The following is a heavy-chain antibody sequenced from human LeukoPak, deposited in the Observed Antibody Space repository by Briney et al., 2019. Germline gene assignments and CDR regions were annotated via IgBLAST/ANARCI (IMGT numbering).Heavy chain of an antibody. Sequence: PSETLSLTCTVSGGSVSSGDYYWSWIRQPPGKGLEWIGYIYYSGSTYYNPSLKSRISISVDTSKNQFSLKLSSVTAADTALYYCARDVRGAAAVPDYWGQGTLVTVSS. D-gene: IGHD6-13*01. CDR2: IYYSGST. CDR1: GGSVSSGDYY. V-gene: IGHV4-30-4*01. J-gene: IGHJ4*02. CDR3: ARDVRGAAAVPDY.